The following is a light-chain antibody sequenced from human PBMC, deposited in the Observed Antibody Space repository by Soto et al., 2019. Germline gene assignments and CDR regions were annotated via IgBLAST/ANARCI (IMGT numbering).Light chain of an antibody. CDR2: QAS. CDR3: QQHEAYPRT. J-gene: IGKJ1*01. CDR1: QTINVW. Sequence: DIQMTQSPSTLSASIGDRVTITCRASQTINVWLAWYQQKPGKAPKFLIYQASTLQSGVPSRFSGSGPGTEFTLTISSLQPDDFATYYCQQHEAYPRTFGQGTKVEIK. V-gene: IGKV1-5*03.